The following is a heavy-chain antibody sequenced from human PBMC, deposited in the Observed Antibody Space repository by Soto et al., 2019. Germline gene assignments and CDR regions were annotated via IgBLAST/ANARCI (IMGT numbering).Heavy chain of an antibody. CDR1: GGSISSSSYY. CDR2: IYYSGST. CDR3: ARQSRPRHPNAFDI. D-gene: IGHD6-13*01. J-gene: IGHJ3*02. Sequence: QLQLQESGPGLVKPSETLSLTCTVSGGSISSSSYYWGWIRQPPGKGLEWIVSIYYSGSTCYNPFLRSRVTISVDTSRNRFSLVLRSVTAADTAVYYCARQSRPRHPNAFDIWGQGTMVTVSS. V-gene: IGHV4-39*01.